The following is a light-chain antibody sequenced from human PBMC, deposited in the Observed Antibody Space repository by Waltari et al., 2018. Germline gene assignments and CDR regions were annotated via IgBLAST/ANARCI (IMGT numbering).Light chain of an antibody. CDR2: YKSDADK. CDR1: SGINVANYR. V-gene: IGLV5-45*02. J-gene: IGLJ3*02. CDR3: MIWHSSTWV. Sequence: QAVLTQPSSLSASPGASASLTCTLRSGINVANYRIHWYQQKPGSPPQYLLRYKSDADKQQGSGVPSRFSGSKDASANSGILLISGLQSEDEADYYCMIWHSSTWVFGGGTKLTVL.